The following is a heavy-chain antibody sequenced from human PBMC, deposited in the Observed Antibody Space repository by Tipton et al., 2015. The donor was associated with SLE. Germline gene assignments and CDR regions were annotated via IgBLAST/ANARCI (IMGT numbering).Heavy chain of an antibody. Sequence: TLSLTCAVSGYSISSGYYWGWIRQPPGKGLEWIGSIYYSGSTYYNPSLKSRVTISVDTSKNQFSLKLSSVTAADTAVYYCARRADYGDRNCFDPWGQGTLVTVSS. CDR1: GYSISSGYY. J-gene: IGHJ5*02. CDR3: ARRADYGDRNCFDP. D-gene: IGHD4-17*01. V-gene: IGHV4-38-2*01. CDR2: IYYSGST.